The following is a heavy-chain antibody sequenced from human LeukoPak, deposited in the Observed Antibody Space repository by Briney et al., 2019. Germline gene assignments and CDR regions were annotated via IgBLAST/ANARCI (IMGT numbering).Heavy chain of an antibody. Sequence: GGSLRLSCAASGFSFSSYGMHWVRQTPGKGLDWVAVMSFDGSNIYYGDSVKGRFTISRDNSKNTLYLQMNSLRVEDTALYYCAKVTPGSTARKSGLDFWGQGTLVTVSS. J-gene: IGHJ4*02. D-gene: IGHD2-21*02. CDR2: MSFDGSNI. CDR1: GFSFSSYG. V-gene: IGHV3-30*18. CDR3: AKVTPGSTARKSGLDF.